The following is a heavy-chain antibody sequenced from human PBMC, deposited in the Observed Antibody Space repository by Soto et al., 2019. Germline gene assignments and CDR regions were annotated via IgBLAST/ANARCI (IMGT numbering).Heavy chain of an antibody. CDR3: ARDLVRLAASCMDV. CDR2: IWYDGSNK. Sequence: QVQLVESGGGVVQPGRSLRLSCAASGFTFSSYGMHWVRQAPGKGLEWVAVIWYDGSNKYYADSVKGRFTISRDNSKNTLYLQMNSLRAEDTAVYYCARDLVRLAASCMDVWGQGTTVTVSS. D-gene: IGHD6-13*01. J-gene: IGHJ6*02. V-gene: IGHV3-33*01. CDR1: GFTFSSYG.